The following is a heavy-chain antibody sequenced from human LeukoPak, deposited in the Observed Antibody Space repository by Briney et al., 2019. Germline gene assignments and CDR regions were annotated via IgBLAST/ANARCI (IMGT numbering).Heavy chain of an antibody. CDR3: ARVTGTTQSYYYYGMDV. J-gene: IGHJ6*02. V-gene: IGHV4-59*01. Sequence: SETLSLTCTVSGGSISSYYWSWIRQPPGKGLEWIGYIYYSGSTNYNPSLKSRVTISVDTSKNQFSLKLSSVTAADTSVYYCARVTGTTQSYYYYGMDVWGQGTTVTVSS. CDR2: IYYSGST. D-gene: IGHD1-1*01. CDR1: GGSISSYY.